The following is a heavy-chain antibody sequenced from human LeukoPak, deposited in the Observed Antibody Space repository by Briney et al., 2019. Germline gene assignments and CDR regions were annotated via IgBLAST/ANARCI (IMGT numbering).Heavy chain of an antibody. V-gene: IGHV3-74*01. CDR2: INTDGSSI. CDR1: EFTFSNNW. CDR3: ARDSSGADYYDSSGFDY. Sequence: GGSLRLSCAPPEFTFSNNWRHWVRQAQGKGRGWVSLINTDGSSIRYADSVKGRFTISRDNAKNTLYLQMNSLRVEDTAVYYCARDSSGADYYDSSGFDYWGQGILVTVSS. D-gene: IGHD3-22*01. J-gene: IGHJ4*02.